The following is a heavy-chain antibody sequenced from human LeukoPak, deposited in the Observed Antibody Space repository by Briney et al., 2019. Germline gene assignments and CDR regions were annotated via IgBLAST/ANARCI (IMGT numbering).Heavy chain of an antibody. CDR3: AIVPDIAAAGTNYYYYGMDV. Sequence: ASVKVSCKASGGTFSSYAISWVRQAPGQGLEWMGRTIPIFGTANYAQKFQGRVTITADESTSTAYMELSSLRSEDTAVYYCAIVPDIAAAGTNYYYYGMDVWGQGTTVTVSS. D-gene: IGHD6-13*01. CDR1: GGTFSSYA. CDR2: TIPIFGTA. J-gene: IGHJ6*02. V-gene: IGHV1-69*13.